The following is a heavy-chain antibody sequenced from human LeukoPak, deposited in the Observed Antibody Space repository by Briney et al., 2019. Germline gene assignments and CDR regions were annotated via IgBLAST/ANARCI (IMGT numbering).Heavy chain of an antibody. V-gene: IGHV3-30-3*01. CDR3: ARGEKTTVTRRSFDY. D-gene: IGHD4-17*01. J-gene: IGHJ4*02. CDR1: GFTFSSYA. Sequence: GGSLRLSCAASGFTFSSYAMHWVRQAPGKGLEWVAVISYDGSNKYYADSVKGRFTISRDNSKNTLYLQMNSLRAEDTAVYYCARGEKTTVTRRSFDYWGQGTLVTVSS. CDR2: ISYDGSNK.